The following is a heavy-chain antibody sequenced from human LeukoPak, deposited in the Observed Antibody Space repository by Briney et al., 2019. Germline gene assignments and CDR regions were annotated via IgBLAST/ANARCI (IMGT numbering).Heavy chain of an antibody. CDR2: INQDGSEY. V-gene: IGHV3-7*01. CDR1: GFIFSNSW. D-gene: IGHD4-17*01. CDR3: ARDRDYGDYKTPGDFDY. Sequence: GGSLRLSCRISGFIFSNSWMNWVRQAPGKGLEWVANINQDGSEYYYVDSVKGRFTISRDNAKNSLYLQMNSLRAEDTAVYYCARDRDYGDYKTPGDFDYWGQGTLVTVSS. J-gene: IGHJ4*02.